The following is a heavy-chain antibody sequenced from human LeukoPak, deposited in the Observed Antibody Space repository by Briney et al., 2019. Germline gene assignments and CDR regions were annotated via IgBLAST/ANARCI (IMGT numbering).Heavy chain of an antibody. V-gene: IGHV3-20*01. CDR3: ARVGYSDSSSQYYFDY. J-gene: IGHJ4*02. CDR2: INWNGGST. CDR1: GFTFDDYG. Sequence: GGSLRLSCAASGFTFDDYGMSWVRQAPGKGLEWVSGINWNGGSTGYADSVKGRFTISRDNAKNSLYLQMNSLRAEDTALYHCARVGYSDSSSQYYFDYWGQGTLVTVSS. D-gene: IGHD3-22*01.